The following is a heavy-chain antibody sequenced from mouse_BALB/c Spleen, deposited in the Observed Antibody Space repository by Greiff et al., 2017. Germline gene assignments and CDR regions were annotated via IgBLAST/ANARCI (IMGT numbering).Heavy chain of an antibody. CDR3: ARSRGNYYFDY. D-gene: IGHD2-1*01. J-gene: IGHJ3*01. V-gene: IGHV1S135*01. Sequence: VQLQQSGPELMKPGASVKISCKASGYSFTSYYMHWVKQSHGKSLEWIGYIDPFNGGTSYNQKFKGKATLTVDKSSSTAYMHLSSLTSEDSAVYYCARSRGNYYFDYWGQGTLVTVSA. CDR2: IDPFNGGT. CDR1: GYSFTSYY.